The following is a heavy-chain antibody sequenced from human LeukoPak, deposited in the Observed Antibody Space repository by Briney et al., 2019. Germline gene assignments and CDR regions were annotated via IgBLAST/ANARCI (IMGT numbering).Heavy chain of an antibody. CDR1: GYSISSGYY. CDR2: IYHSGST. Sequence: PSETLSLTCTVSGYSISSGYYWGWIRQPPGKGLEWIGSIYHSGSTYYNPSLKSRVTISVDTSKNQFSLKLSSVTAADTAVYYCARGDFWSGYQSQGFDYWGQGTLVTVSS. V-gene: IGHV4-38-2*02. J-gene: IGHJ4*02. D-gene: IGHD5-12*01. CDR3: ARGDFWSGYQSQGFDY.